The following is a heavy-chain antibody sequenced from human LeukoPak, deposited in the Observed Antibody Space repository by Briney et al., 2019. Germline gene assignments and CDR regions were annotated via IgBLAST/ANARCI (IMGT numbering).Heavy chain of an antibody. D-gene: IGHD6-13*01. CDR2: ISWNSGST. CDR1: GFNFDDYA. CDR3: AKEKTRGYSIDAFDI. V-gene: IGHV3-23*01. J-gene: IGHJ3*02. Sequence: GGSLRLSCGASGFNFDDYAMHWVRQAPGKGLEWVSGISWNSGSTYYADSVKGRFTIYRDNSKNPLYLQMNTLRAEDTAIYYCAKEKTRGYSIDAFDIWGQGTMVTVSS.